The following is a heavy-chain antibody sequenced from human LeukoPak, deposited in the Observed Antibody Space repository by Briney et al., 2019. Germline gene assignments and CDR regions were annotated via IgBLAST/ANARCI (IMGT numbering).Heavy chain of an antibody. CDR2: ISSGSGTI. D-gene: IGHD3-10*01. CDR3: ARGGNIDF. V-gene: IGHV3-48*02. J-gene: IGHJ4*02. Sequence: PGGSLRLSCAASGFIFSSYSMNWGRQAPGRGLEWLSYISSGSGTIYYADSVKGRFTISRDNAKNSVYLQMNSLRDEDTAVYYCARGGNIDFWGQGTLVTVSS. CDR1: GFIFSSYS.